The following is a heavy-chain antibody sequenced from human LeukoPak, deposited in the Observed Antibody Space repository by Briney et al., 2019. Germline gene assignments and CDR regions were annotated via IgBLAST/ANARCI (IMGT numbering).Heavy chain of an antibody. Sequence: SETLSLTCAVSGGSISSGGYSWSWIRQPPGKGLEWIGYIYHSGSTYYNPSLKSRVTISVDRSKNQFSLKLSSVTAADTAVYYCARTYYDILTGFGWFDPWGQGTLVTVSS. CDR3: ARTYYDILTGFGWFDP. D-gene: IGHD3-9*01. CDR1: GGSISSGGYS. CDR2: IYHSGST. J-gene: IGHJ5*02. V-gene: IGHV4-30-2*01.